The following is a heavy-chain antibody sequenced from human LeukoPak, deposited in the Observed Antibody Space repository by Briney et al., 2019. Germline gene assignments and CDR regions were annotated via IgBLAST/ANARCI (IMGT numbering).Heavy chain of an antibody. CDR1: GGSISSYY. J-gene: IGHJ5*02. CDR2: IYYSGST. V-gene: IGHV4-59*01. Sequence: MPSETLSLTCTVSGGSISSYYWSWIRQPPGKGLEWIGYIYYSGSTNYNPSLKSRVTISVDTSKNQFSLKLSSVTAADTAVYYCARDRSCSSTSCQRLGYWFDPWGQGTLVTVSS. CDR3: ARDRSCSSTSCQRLGYWFDP. D-gene: IGHD2-2*01.